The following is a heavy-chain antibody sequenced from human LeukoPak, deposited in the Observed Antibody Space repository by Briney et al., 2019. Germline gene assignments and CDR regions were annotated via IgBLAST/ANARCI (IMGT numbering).Heavy chain of an antibody. CDR1: GYTFTSYD. V-gene: IGHV1-8*01. CDR2: MNPNSGNT. J-gene: IGHJ6*03. CDR3: ARGRKSGRGATLSPNYYYMDV. Sequence: ASVKVSCTASGYTFTSYDINWVRQATGQGLEWMGWMNPNSGNTGYAQKFQGRVTMTRNTSISTAYTEQRSLRSEDTAVYYYARGRKSGRGATLSPNYYYMDVWGKGTTVTVSS. D-gene: IGHD1-26*01.